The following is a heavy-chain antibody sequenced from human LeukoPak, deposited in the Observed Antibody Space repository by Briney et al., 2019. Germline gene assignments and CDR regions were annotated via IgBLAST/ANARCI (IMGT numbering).Heavy chain of an antibody. D-gene: IGHD6-19*01. CDR3: AREVAVAGIYGSSDYCDF. J-gene: IGHJ4*02. CDR1: GYTFTSYD. CDR2: VNPSTGDT. Sequence: VKVSCKASGYTFTSYDINWVRQAAGQGLEWMGFVNPSTGDTGYAQKFQGRLTIARNTSISTAYLELSSLSSEDTAVYYCAREVAVAGIYGSSDYCDFWGQGTLVTVSS. V-gene: IGHV1-8*01.